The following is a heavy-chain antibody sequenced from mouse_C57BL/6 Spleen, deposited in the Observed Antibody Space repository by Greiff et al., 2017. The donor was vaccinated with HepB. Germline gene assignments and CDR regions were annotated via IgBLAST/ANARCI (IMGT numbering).Heavy chain of an antibody. CDR3: ARHLHYGSSYVGYFDV. V-gene: IGHV5-6*01. CDR2: ISSGGSYT. J-gene: IGHJ1*03. D-gene: IGHD1-1*01. Sequence: EVKLMESGGDLVKPGGSLKLSCAASGFTFSSYGMSWVRQTPDKRLEWVATISSGGSYTYYPDSVKGRFTISRDNAKNTLYLQMSSLKSEDTAMYYCARHLHYGSSYVGYFDVWGTGTTVTVSS. CDR1: GFTFSSYG.